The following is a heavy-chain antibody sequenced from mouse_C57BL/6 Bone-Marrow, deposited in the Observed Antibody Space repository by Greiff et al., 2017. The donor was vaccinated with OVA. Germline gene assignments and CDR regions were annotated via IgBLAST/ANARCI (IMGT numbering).Heavy chain of an antibody. J-gene: IGHJ3*01. Sequence: EVKLVESGGGLVKPGGSLKLSCAASGFTFSSYAMSWVRQTPEKRLEWVATISDGGSYTYYPDNVKGRFTISRDNAKNNLYLQMSHLKSEDTAMYYCARDSNQFAYWGQGTLVTVSA. CDR2: ISDGGSYT. CDR3: ARDSNQFAY. D-gene: IGHD2-5*01. V-gene: IGHV5-4*01. CDR1: GFTFSSYA.